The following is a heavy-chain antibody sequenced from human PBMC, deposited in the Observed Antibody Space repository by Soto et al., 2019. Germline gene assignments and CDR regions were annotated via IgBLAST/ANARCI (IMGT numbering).Heavy chain of an antibody. V-gene: IGHV4-59*01. CDR3: ARDPTQQLWDGGMDV. CDR2: IYYSGST. D-gene: IGHD6-13*01. Sequence: PSETLSLTCTVSGGSISSYYWSWIRQPPGKGLEWIGYIYYSGSTNYNPSLKSRVTISVDTSKNQFSLKLSSVTAADTAVYYCARDPTQQLWDGGMDVWGQGTTVTVSS. CDR1: GGSISSYY. J-gene: IGHJ6*02.